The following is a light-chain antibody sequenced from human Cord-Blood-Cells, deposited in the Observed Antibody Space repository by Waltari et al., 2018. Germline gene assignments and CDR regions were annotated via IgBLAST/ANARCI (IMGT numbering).Light chain of an antibody. J-gene: IGLJ3*02. CDR1: TGAVTSGHY. CDR3: LLSYSGARV. Sequence: QAVVTQEPSLTVSPGGTVTLTCGSSTGAVTSGHYPYWFQQKPGQAPRTLFYDTSNKHSVPPTRFSGSLLGGKAALTLSGAQPEDEAEYYCLLSYSGARVFGGGTKLTVL. V-gene: IGLV7-46*01. CDR2: DTS.